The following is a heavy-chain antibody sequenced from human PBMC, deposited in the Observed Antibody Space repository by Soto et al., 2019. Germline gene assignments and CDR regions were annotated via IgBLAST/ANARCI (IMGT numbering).Heavy chain of an antibody. CDR2: ICWDGGYK. Sequence: EVQLVESGGGLVQPGRSLRLSCAASGFTFVDYAMHWVRQAPGQGLEWVSGICWDGGYKGYADSVKGRFTISRDNAKKSLYLEMNSLRVEDTALYYCAKYEGYCNSISCKDAFDYWGQGTTVTVS. D-gene: IGHD2-2*01. CDR1: GFTFVDYA. CDR3: AKYEGYCNSISCKDAFDY. V-gene: IGHV3-9*01. J-gene: IGHJ3*01.